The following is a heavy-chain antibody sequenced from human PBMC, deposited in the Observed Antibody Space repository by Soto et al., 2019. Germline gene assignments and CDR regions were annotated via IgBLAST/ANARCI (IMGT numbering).Heavy chain of an antibody. D-gene: IGHD3-22*01. CDR2: INHSGST. J-gene: IGHJ5*02. V-gene: IGHV4-34*01. CDR3: ARAYYDSSGYSLDP. CDR1: GGSFSGYY. Sequence: SETLSLTCAVYGGSFSGYYWSWIRQPPGKGLEWNGEINHSGSTNYNPSLKSRAIISDDTSKNQLFLRLSSVTAADTAVYYCARAYYDSSGYSLDPWGQGILVTVSS.